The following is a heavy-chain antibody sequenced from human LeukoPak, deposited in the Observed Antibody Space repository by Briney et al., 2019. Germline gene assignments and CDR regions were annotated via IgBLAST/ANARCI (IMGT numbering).Heavy chain of an antibody. D-gene: IGHD3-10*01. CDR2: IYHSGST. Sequence: SQTLSLTCAVSGGSISSGGYSWSWIRQPPGKGLEWIGYIYHSGSTYYNPSLKSRVTISVDRSKNQFSPKLSSVTAADTAVYYCARARMVRGTNWFDPWGQGTLVTVSS. CDR1: GGSISSGGYS. J-gene: IGHJ5*02. V-gene: IGHV4-30-2*01. CDR3: ARARMVRGTNWFDP.